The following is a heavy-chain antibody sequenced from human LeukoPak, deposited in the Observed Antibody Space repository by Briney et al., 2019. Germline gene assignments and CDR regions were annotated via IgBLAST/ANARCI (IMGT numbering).Heavy chain of an antibody. CDR3: ATQDSDGRGYRRPKYLQH. V-gene: IGHV1-69*05. J-gene: IGHJ1*01. CDR2: IIPIFVTP. Sequence: GASVKVSCKASGDTFSRLGLTWVRQAPGQGLEWMGGIIPIFVTPNYAQKFQDRVTITTDESTSTAYMELSSLKSEDTAVYYCATQDSDGRGYRRPKYLQHWGQGTLVTVSS. D-gene: IGHD3-22*01. CDR1: GDTFSRLG.